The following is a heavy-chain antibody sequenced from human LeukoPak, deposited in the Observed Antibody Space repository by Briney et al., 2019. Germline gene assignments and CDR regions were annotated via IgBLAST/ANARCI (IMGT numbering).Heavy chain of an antibody. J-gene: IGHJ4*02. CDR1: GGSISSYY. CDR2: IYYSGST. V-gene: IGHV4-59*12. D-gene: IGHD3-16*01. Sequence: PSETLSLTCTVSGGSISSYYWSWIRQPPGKGLEWIGYIYYSGSTNYNPSLKSRVTISVDTSKNQFSLKLSSVTAADTAVYYCARDRFGEQPGPGYYFDYWGQGTLVTVSS. CDR3: ARDRFGEQPGPGYYFDY.